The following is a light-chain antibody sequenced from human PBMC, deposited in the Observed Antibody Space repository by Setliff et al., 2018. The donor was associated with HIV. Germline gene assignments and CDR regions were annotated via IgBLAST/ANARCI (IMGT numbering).Light chain of an antibody. CDR1: NSNIGSNA. J-gene: IGLJ3*02. V-gene: IGLV1-44*01. Sequence: QSVLTQPPSASGTPGQRVTISCSGTNSNIGSNAVNWYQQLPGTAPKLLIYTNYQRPSGVPDRFSGSKSGTSASLAISGLQSEDEADYYCCSYATSRSLVFGGGTKVTVL. CDR3: CSYATSRSLV. CDR2: TNY.